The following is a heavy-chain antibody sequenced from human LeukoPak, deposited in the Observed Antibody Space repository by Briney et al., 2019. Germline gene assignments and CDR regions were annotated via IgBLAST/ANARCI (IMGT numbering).Heavy chain of an antibody. CDR2: IIPILDTT. CDR3: AGESFSRRAGITMVRGVITY. D-gene: IGHD3-10*01. V-gene: IGHV1-69*11. Sequence: GASVKVSCKASGGTLSNYAINWVRQAPGQGLEWMGRIIPILDTTNYAQKFQGRVTIITDESMSTAYMELITLRSGDTAVYYCAGESFSRRAGITMVRGVITYWGQGTLVTVSS. J-gene: IGHJ4*02. CDR1: GGTLSNYA.